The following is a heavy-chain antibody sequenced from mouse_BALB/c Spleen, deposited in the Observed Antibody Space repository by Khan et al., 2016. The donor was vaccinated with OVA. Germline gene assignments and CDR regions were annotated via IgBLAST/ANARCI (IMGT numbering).Heavy chain of an antibody. Sequence: QVQLKQSGPGLAAPSQSLSITCTISGFSLTTYGVHWVRQPPGKGLEWLVVIWSDGTTNYNSALTSRLTITKDNSQSQVFLKMNSLQTDDTAIYFCARQPYYHYNIMDYWGQGTSVTVSS. J-gene: IGHJ4*01. CDR3: ARQPYYHYNIMDY. CDR2: IWSDGTT. V-gene: IGHV2-6-1*01. D-gene: IGHD2-10*01. CDR1: GFSLTTYG.